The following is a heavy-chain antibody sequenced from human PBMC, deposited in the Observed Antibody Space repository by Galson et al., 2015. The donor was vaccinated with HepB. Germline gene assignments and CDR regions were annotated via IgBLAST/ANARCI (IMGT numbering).Heavy chain of an antibody. J-gene: IGHJ4*02. D-gene: IGHD6-13*01. CDR3: ARAGRVHPHYIAAAGSIDY. Sequence: SVKVSCKASGYTFTSYGISWVRQAPGQGLEWMGWISAYNGNTNYAQKLQGRVTMTTDTSTSTAYMELRSLRSDDTAVYYCARAGRVHPHYIAAAGSIDYWGQGTLVTVSS. V-gene: IGHV1-18*01. CDR1: GYTFTSYG. CDR2: ISAYNGNT.